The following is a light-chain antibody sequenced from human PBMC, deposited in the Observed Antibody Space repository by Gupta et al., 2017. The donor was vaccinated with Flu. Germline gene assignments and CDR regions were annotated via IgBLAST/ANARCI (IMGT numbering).Light chain of an antibody. CDR1: KRVSSY. V-gene: IGKV3-11*01. J-gene: IGKJ1*01. CDR3: QQRSNWPPT. CDR2: DAS. Sequence: CERATLSCRASKRVSSYLAWYQQKPGQAPRLLIYDASNRATGIPARFSGSGSGTDFTLTISSLEPEDFAVYYCQQRSNWPPTFGQGSKGE.